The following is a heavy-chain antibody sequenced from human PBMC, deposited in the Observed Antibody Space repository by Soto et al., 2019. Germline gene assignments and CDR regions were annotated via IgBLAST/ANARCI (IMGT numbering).Heavy chain of an antibody. Sequence: QVQLVQSGAEVKKPGASVKVSCKAAGYTFTSYDINWVRQATGQDFEWMGWMNPNSGNTAYAQKFQGRVTMTRDTYKSTAFMELSSLTSEDTAVYYCARGPRNWGVDYWGQGTLFTVSS. D-gene: IGHD7-27*01. V-gene: IGHV1-8*01. J-gene: IGHJ4*02. CDR3: ARGPRNWGVDY. CDR1: GYTFTSYD. CDR2: MNPNSGNT.